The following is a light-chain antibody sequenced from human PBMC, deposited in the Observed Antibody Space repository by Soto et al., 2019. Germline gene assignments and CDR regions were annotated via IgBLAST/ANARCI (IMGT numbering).Light chain of an antibody. V-gene: IGKV3-20*01. CDR2: AAS. CDR3: QQYGSAPWT. CDR1: QSVASNY. Sequence: EIVLTQSPGTLPLSPGERATLSCRASQSVASNYLAWYQQKPGQAPRLLIYAASGRTTGIPDRFSGSGSGTDFTLPSSRLEPEDFAVYHCQQYGSAPWTFGQGTKVEVK. J-gene: IGKJ1*01.